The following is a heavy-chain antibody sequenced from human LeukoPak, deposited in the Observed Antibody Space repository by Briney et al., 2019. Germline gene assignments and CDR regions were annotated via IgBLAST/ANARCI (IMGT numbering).Heavy chain of an antibody. D-gene: IGHD1-26*01. Sequence: SQTLSLTCAVSGGSISSGGYSWSWIRQPPGKGLEWIGYIYHSGSTYYNPSLKSRVTISVDTSKNQFSLELSSVTAADTAVYYCARSSEGELLNYWGQGTLVTVSS. CDR3: ARSSEGELLNY. CDR1: GGSISSGGYS. J-gene: IGHJ4*02. CDR2: IYHSGST. V-gene: IGHV4-30-2*02.